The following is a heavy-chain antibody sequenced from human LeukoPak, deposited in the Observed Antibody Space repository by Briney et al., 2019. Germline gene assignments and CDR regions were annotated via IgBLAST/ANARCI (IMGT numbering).Heavy chain of an antibody. CDR3: TRYNNDHFDY. Sequence: GRSLRLSCAGSGFTFGGYGMHWFRQTPGKGLEWVAVIAYDGSRAFYADSVKGRFTISRDNSQNTMSVQMDDLRAEDTAVYYCTRYNNDHFDYWGQGTLVTVSS. V-gene: IGHV3-33*01. D-gene: IGHD1-14*01. CDR1: GFTFGGYG. J-gene: IGHJ4*02. CDR2: IAYDGSRA.